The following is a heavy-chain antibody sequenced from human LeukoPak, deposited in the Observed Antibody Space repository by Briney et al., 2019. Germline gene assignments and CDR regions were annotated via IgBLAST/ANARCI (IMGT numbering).Heavy chain of an antibody. CDR1: GFTFSDYY. CDR3: ARVDIGPRYGMDV. J-gene: IGHJ6*02. Sequence: GGSLRLSCAACGFTFSDYYMSLIRQAPGKGLEWVSYISSSGSTIYYADSVKGRFTISRDNAKNSLYLQMNSLRAEDTAVYYCARVDIGPRYGMDVWGQGTTVTVSS. CDR2: ISSSGSTI. V-gene: IGHV3-11*01. D-gene: IGHD2-15*01.